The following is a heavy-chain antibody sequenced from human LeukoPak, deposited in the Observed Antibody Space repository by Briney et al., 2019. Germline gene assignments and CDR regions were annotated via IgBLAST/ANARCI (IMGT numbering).Heavy chain of an antibody. CDR1: GYTFTGYY. CDR3: ARTDIVVVPAASYYYYGMDV. V-gene: IGHV1-2*02. J-gene: IGHJ6*02. CDR2: INPNSGGT. Sequence: ASVKVSCKASGYTFTGYYMHWVRQAPGQGLGWMGWINPNSGGTNYAQKFQGRVTMTRDTSISTAYMELSRLRSDDTAVYYCARTDIVVVPAASYYYYGMDVWGQGTTVTVSS. D-gene: IGHD2-2*01.